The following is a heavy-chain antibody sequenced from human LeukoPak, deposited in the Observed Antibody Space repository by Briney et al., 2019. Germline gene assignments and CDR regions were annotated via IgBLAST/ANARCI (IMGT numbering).Heavy chain of an antibody. J-gene: IGHJ5*02. Sequence: GGSLRLSCAASGFTFSSYDMHWVRQATGKGLEWVSAIGTAGDTYYPGSVKGRFTISRDNAKNSLYLQMNSLRAEDTAVYYCARGKYYDILTGFSPYNWFDPWGQGTPVTVSS. D-gene: IGHD3-9*01. V-gene: IGHV3-13*01. CDR3: ARGKYYDILTGFSPYNWFDP. CDR1: GFTFSSYD. CDR2: IGTAGDT.